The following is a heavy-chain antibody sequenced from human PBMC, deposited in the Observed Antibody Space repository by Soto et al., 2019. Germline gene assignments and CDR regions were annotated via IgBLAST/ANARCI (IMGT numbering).Heavy chain of an antibody. CDR1: GFTFSNAW. Sequence: EVQLVESGGGLVKPGGSLRLSCAASGFTFSNAWMNWVRQAPGKGLEWVGRIKSKTDGGTTDYAAPVKGRFTISRDDSKNTLYLQMNSLKTEDPAVYYCTKGVLDYYFGMDVWGQGTTVTVSS. J-gene: IGHJ6*02. V-gene: IGHV3-15*07. CDR2: IKSKTDGGTT. CDR3: TKGVLDYYFGMDV.